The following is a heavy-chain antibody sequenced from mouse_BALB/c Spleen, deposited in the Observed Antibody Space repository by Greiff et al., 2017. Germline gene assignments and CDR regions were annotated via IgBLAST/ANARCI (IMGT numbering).Heavy chain of an antibody. CDR1: GYTFTDYE. Sequence: QVQLKESGAELVRPGASVTLSCKASGYTFTDYEMHWVKQTPVHGLEWIGAIDPETGGTAYNQKFKGKATLTADKSSSTAYMELRSLTSEDSAVYYCTRWGDGTSDWGQGTLVTVSA. CDR2: IDPETGGT. D-gene: IGHD1-1*01. J-gene: IGHJ3*01. CDR3: TRWGDGTSD. V-gene: IGHV1-15*01.